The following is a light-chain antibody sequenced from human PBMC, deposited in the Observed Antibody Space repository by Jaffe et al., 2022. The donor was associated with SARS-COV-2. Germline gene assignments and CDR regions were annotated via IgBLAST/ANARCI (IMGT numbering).Light chain of an antibody. J-gene: IGLJ3*02. V-gene: IGLV4-69*01. CDR3: QTWGTGFRV. CDR2: LNSDGSH. CDR1: SGHSAYT. Sequence: QVDLTQSPSASASLGASVKLTCTLSSGHSAYTIAWHQLHPEKGPRYLMKLNSDGSHSRGDGIPDRFSGSSSGAERYLTISSLQSEDEADYYCQTWGTGFRVFGGGTKLTVL.